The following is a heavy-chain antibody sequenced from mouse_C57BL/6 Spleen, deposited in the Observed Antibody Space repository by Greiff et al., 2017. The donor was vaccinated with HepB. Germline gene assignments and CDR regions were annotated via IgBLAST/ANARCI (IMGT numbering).Heavy chain of an antibody. J-gene: IGHJ2*01. V-gene: IGHV5-6*01. CDR2: ISSGGSYT. CDR1: GFTFSSYG. D-gene: IGHD2-3*01. Sequence: EVKLVESGGDLVKPGGSLKLSCAASGFTFSSYGMSWVRQTPDKRLEWVATISSGGSYTYYPDSVKGRFTISRDNAKNTQYLQMSSLKSEDTAMYYCASQDGYYDYWGQGTTLTVSS. CDR3: ASQDGYYDY.